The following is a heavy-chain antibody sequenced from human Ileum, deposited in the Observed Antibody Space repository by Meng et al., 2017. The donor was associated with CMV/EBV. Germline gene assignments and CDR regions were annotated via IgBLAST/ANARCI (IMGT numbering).Heavy chain of an antibody. J-gene: IGHJ4*02. CDR3: AHGNYKSSAYYYDY. CDR1: GFSLSTSGVG. CDR2: IYWDDDR. V-gene: IGHV2-5*02. Sequence: QINLKESGPTLVKPTQTLTLTCPFSGFSLSTSGVGVGWIRQPPGKALEWLAVIYWDDDRSCSPSLKSRLTITKDTSKKQVVLTMTNMDPVDTATYYCAHGNYKSSAYYYDYWGQGTLVTVSS. D-gene: IGHD3-22*01.